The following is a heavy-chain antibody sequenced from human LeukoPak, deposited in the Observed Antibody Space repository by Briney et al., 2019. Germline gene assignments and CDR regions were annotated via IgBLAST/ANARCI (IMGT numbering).Heavy chain of an antibody. CDR1: GYIFTSYY. Sequence: ASVKVSCKASGYIFTSYYMHWVRRAPGQGLEWMGIINPSGGNTNYAQKFQGRVTMTRDTSTSTVYMELSSLRSEDTAVYYCARGAKRWLQFKTSAGFDYWGQGTLLTVSS. D-gene: IGHD5-24*01. V-gene: IGHV1-46*01. J-gene: IGHJ4*02. CDR2: INPSGGNT. CDR3: ARGAKRWLQFKTSAGFDY.